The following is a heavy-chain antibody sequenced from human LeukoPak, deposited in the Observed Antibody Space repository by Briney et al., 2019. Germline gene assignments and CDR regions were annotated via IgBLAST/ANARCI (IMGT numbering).Heavy chain of an antibody. CDR1: GYTFTAYY. Sequence: ASVKVSCKASGYTFTAYYMHWVRQAPGQGLERMGWINPNSGGTDYAQKFQGRVTMTRDTSISTAYMELSRLRSDDTAVYYCARGQLWLLVKYYYYMDVWGKGTTVTISS. CDR3: ARGQLWLLVKYYYYMDV. D-gene: IGHD5-18*01. J-gene: IGHJ6*03. CDR2: INPNSGGT. V-gene: IGHV1-2*02.